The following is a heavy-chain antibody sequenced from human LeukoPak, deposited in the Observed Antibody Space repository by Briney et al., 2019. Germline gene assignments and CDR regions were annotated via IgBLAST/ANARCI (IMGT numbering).Heavy chain of an antibody. D-gene: IGHD6-6*01. CDR2: ISTSGGT. J-gene: IGHJ6*03. CDR1: GDSISRYY. V-gene: IGHV4-4*07. CDR3: ARTSGSSSSVYYYYMDV. Sequence: PSETLSLTCTVSGDSISRYYWSWIRQSAGKGLEWIGRISTSGGTNYTPSLRGRVTMSVDTSKNQFSLILSSVTAADTAVYYCARTSGSSSSVYYYYMDVWGKGTTVTVSS.